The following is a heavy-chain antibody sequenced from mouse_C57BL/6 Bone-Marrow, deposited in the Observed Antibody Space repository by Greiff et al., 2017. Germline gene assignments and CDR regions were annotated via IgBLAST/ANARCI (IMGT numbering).Heavy chain of an antibody. CDR1: GYTFTEYT. D-gene: IGHD2-1*01. CDR2: FYPGSGSI. V-gene: IGHV1-62-2*01. Sequence: VKVVESGAELVKPGASVKLSCKASGYTFTEYTIHWVKQRSGQGLEWIGWFYPGSGSIKYNEKFKDKATLTADKSSSTVYMELSRLTSEDAAVYFCARHEERGIYQYVDVWGTGTTVTVSS. J-gene: IGHJ1*03. CDR3: ARHEERGIYQYVDV.